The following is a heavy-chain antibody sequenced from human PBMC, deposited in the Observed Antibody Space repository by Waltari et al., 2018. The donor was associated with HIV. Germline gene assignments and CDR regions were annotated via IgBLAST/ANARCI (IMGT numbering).Heavy chain of an antibody. CDR3: ARARAVPAPTRGHMYYFNMDV. V-gene: IGHV3-7*01. CDR2: IKQDGSQK. Sequence: EVQLVESGGGLVQPGGSLRLSCAVSGFTFSDYWMSWVRQTPGKGLYWGANIKQDGSQKYYVDTVKGRFTISRDDAKKSLDLQRNSLRPEDTAVYYCARARAVPAPTRGHMYYFNMDVWVQGTTGIVSS. D-gene: IGHD2-2*01. J-gene: IGHJ6*02. CDR1: GFTFSDYW.